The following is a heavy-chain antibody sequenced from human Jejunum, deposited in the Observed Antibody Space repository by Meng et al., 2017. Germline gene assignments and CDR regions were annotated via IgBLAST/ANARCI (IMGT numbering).Heavy chain of an antibody. Sequence: GESLKISCAASGFTFSDFYMSWIRQAPGKGLEWVSYISGSGSPIHYADSVKGRFTISRDNANNSLYLQMNSLRAEDTAVYYCARDYCTSASCNEAYWGQGTLVTVSS. J-gene: IGHJ4*02. CDR3: ARDYCTSASCNEAY. CDR2: ISGSGSPI. V-gene: IGHV3-11*01. CDR1: GFTFSDFY. D-gene: IGHD2-2*01.